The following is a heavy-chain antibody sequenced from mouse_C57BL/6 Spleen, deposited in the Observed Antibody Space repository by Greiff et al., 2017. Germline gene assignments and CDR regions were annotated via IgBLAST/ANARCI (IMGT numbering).Heavy chain of an antibody. CDR3: TTIYGSPLYFDY. V-gene: IGHV1-15*01. CDR2: IDPETGGT. Sequence: VQLQQSGAELVRPGASVTLSCKASGYTFTDYEMHWVKQTPVHGLEWIGAIDPETGGTAYNQKFKGKAILTADKSPSTAYMELRSLTSEDSAVYYCTTIYGSPLYFDYWGQGTTLTVSS. D-gene: IGHD1-1*01. J-gene: IGHJ2*01. CDR1: GYTFTDYE.